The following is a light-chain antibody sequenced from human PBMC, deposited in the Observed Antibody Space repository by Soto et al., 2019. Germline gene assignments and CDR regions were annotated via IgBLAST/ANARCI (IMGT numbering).Light chain of an antibody. CDR3: ATWDDSLSGSV. V-gene: IGLV1-47*01. CDR1: SSNIGSNY. Sequence: SVLTQPPSASGTPGQRDTISCSGSSSNIGSNYVYWYQQLPGTAPKLLIYRNNQRPSGVPDRFSGSKSGTSASLAISGLRSEDEADYYCATWDDSLSGSVFGTGTKVAVL. J-gene: IGLJ1*01. CDR2: RNN.